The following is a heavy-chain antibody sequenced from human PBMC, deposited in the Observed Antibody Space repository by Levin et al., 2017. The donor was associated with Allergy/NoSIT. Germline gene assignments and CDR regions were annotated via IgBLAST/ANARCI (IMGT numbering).Heavy chain of an antibody. CDR3: ARDSRGYFDY. J-gene: IGHJ4*02. CDR1: GFTFSSYG. D-gene: IGHD6-13*01. CDR2: ISYDGSNK. Sequence: GGSLRLSCAASGFTFSSYGMHWVRQAPGKGLEWVAVISYDGSNKYYADSVKGRFTISRDNSTNTLYLQMNSLRAEDTAVYYCARDSRGYFDYWGQGTLVTVSS. V-gene: IGHV3-30*03.